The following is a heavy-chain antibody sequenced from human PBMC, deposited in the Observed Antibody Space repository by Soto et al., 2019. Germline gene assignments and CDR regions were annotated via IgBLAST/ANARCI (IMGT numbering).Heavy chain of an antibody. J-gene: IGHJ4*02. Sequence: QVQLQESGPGLVKPPQTLSLTCTVSGGSISSGGYYWSWIRQHPGKGLEWIGYIYYSGSTHYNPSLKSRVTISVDTSKNQFSLKLSSVTAADTAVYYCARGLYNWNYFDYWGQGTLVTVSS. V-gene: IGHV4-31*03. CDR3: ARGLYNWNYFDY. CDR2: IYYSGST. CDR1: GGSISSGGYY. D-gene: IGHD1-20*01.